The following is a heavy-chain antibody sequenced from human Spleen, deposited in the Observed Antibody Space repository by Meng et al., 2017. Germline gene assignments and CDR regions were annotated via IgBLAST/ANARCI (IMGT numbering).Heavy chain of an antibody. Sequence: QLQLQESGPGLVKPSATLSLTCSVSGGSISSYGYYWAWVRQPPGKGLEWIGEIPHRGSSAYNPSLKSRVSMSIDKSKNQFSLKLTSVTAADTAVYHCLRGSGGSVWGQGTLVTVSS. CDR1: GGSISSYGYY. CDR3: LRGSGGSV. J-gene: IGHJ1*01. D-gene: IGHD3-10*01. V-gene: IGHV4-39*07. CDR2: IPHRGSS.